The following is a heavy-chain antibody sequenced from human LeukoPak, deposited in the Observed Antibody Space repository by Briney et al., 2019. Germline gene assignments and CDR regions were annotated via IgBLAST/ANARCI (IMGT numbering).Heavy chain of an antibody. V-gene: IGHV3-7*01. D-gene: IGHD7-27*01. CDR2: IKQDGSDK. J-gene: IGHJ5*02. CDR1: GFTFSTYW. CDR3: ARMGGSYWGREVNWFDP. Sequence: GGSLRLSCAASGFTFSTYWMSWVRQAPGKGLEWVANIKQDGSDKYYVDSVKGRFTISRDNAQSSLYLQMGSLRPGDTAVYYCARMGGSYWGREVNWFDPWGQGTLVAVSS.